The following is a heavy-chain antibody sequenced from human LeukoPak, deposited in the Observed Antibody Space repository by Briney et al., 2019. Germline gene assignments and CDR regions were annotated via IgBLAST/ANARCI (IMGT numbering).Heavy chain of an antibody. CDR1: GGSISSSSYY. Sequence: SETLSLTCTVSGGSISSSSYYWGWIRQPPGKGLEWIGWIYYSGSTYYNPSLKSRVTISVDTSKNQFSLKLSSVTAADTAVYYCARQSRGWLQLGVDYWGQGTLVTVSS. V-gene: IGHV4-39*01. CDR2: IYYSGST. J-gene: IGHJ4*02. D-gene: IGHD5-12*01. CDR3: ARQSRGWLQLGVDY.